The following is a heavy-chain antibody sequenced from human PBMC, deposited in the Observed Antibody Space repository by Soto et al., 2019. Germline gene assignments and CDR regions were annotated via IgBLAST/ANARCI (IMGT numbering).Heavy chain of an antibody. CDR3: ARQGRWLQFGFNYWFDP. V-gene: IGHV4-39*01. J-gene: IGHJ5*02. CDR1: GGSISSSSYY. Sequence: PSETLSLTCTVSGGSISSSSYYWGWIRQPPGKGLEWIGSIYYSGSTYYNPSLKSRVTISVDTSKNQFSLKLSSVTAADTAVYYCARQGRWLQFGFNYWFDPWGHVTLVPVSS. D-gene: IGHD5-12*01. CDR2: IYYSGST.